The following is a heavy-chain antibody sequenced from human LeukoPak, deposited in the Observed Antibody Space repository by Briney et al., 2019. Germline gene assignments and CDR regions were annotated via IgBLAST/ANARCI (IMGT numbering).Heavy chain of an antibody. CDR2: ISSNGGIT. V-gene: IGHV3-64D*06. CDR3: VKEEQQLDPYYFDY. J-gene: IGHJ4*02. Sequence: PGGSLRLSCSASGFTFSSYAMHWVRQAPGKGLEYVSAISSNGGITYYADSVKGRFTISRDNSKNTLYLQMSSLRAEDTAVYYCVKEEQQLDPYYFDYWGQGTLVTVSS. CDR1: GFTFSSYA. D-gene: IGHD6-13*01.